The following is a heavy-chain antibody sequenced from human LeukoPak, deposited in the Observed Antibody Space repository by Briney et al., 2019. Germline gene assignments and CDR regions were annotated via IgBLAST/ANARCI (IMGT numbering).Heavy chain of an antibody. CDR3: ARLPSGDVDTAMVMYFDY. CDR2: ISAYNGNT. Sequence: ASVKVSCKASGYTFTSYGISWVRQAPGQGLEWMGWISAYNGNTNYAQKLQGRVTMTTDTSTSTAYMELRSLRSDDTAVYYCARLPSGDVDTAMVMYFDYWGQGTLVTVSS. J-gene: IGHJ4*02. CDR1: GYTFTSYG. D-gene: IGHD5-18*01. V-gene: IGHV1-18*01.